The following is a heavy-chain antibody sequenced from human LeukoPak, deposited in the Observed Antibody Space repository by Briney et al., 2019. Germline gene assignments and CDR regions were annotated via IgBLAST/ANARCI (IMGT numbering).Heavy chain of an antibody. CDR3: VRSTGYFYYGMDV. CDR2: ISGGRDT. CDR1: GFSFTNYA. J-gene: IGHJ6*02. Sequence: GGSLRLSCAASGFSFTNYAIYWVRQAPGEGLDGVSVISGGRDTTYADSVKGRFTISRDNSRNTVYLQMDSLRADDMAVYYCVRSTGYFYYGMDVWGQGTTVTVS. V-gene: IGHV3-23*01.